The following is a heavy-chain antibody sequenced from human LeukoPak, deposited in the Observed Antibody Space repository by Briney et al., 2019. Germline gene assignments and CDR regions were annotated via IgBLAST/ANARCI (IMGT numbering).Heavy chain of an antibody. J-gene: IGHJ4*02. CDR3: ATLYSSSFVDY. D-gene: IGHD6-13*01. Sequence: GGSMRLSCAASGFTFSSYAMNWVRQAPGKGLEWVSAISGSGGSTYYADSVKGRFTISRDNSKNTLYLQMNSLKAEDTAVYYCATLYSSSFVDYWGQGTLVTVSS. CDR2: ISGSGGST. CDR1: GFTFSSYA. V-gene: IGHV3-23*01.